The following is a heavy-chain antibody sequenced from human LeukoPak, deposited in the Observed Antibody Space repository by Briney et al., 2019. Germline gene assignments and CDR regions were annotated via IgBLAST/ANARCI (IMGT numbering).Heavy chain of an antibody. V-gene: IGHV3-9*01. CDR3: AKGPDILTGYYRNWYFDF. CDR2: ISWNSGSI. J-gene: IGHJ2*01. D-gene: IGHD3-9*01. Sequence: GGSLRLSCAASGFTFDDYAMHWVRQAPGKGLEWVSGISWNSGSIGYADFVKGRFTISRDNAKNSLYLQMNSLRAEDTALYYCAKGPDILTGYYRNWYFDFWGRGTLVTVSS. CDR1: GFTFDDYA.